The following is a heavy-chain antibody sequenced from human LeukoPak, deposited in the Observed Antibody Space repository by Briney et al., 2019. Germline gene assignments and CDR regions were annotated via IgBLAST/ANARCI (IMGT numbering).Heavy chain of an antibody. V-gene: IGHV3-15*01. CDR2: IKSKTDGGTT. D-gene: IGHD3-3*01. Sequence: GGSLRLSCAASGFTFSNAWMSWVRQAPGKGLEWVGRIKSKTDGGTTDYAAPVKGRFTISRDDSKNTLYLQMNSLKTEDTAVYYCTTDPHQLRFLEWLERSYYYYYYMDVWGKGTTVTVSS. CDR1: GFTFSNAW. J-gene: IGHJ6*03. CDR3: TTDPHQLRFLEWLERSYYYYYYMDV.